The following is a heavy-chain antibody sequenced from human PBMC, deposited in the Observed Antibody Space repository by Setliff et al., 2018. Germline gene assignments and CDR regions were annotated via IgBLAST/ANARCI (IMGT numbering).Heavy chain of an antibody. CDR3: ARSPITIFGVVLHPLDY. D-gene: IGHD3-3*01. J-gene: IGHJ4*02. V-gene: IGHV4-61*09. Sequence: SETLSLTCTVSDYSISSGYYWSWIRQPAGKGLEWIGHIYSSGSTNYNPSLKSRVTISVDRSKNQFSLKLSSVTAADTAVYYCARSPITIFGVVLHPLDYWGQGTLVTVSS. CDR1: DYSISSGYY. CDR2: IYSSGST.